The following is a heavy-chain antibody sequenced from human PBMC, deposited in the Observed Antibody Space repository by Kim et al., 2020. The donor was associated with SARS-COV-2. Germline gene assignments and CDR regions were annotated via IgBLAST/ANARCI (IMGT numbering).Heavy chain of an antibody. D-gene: IGHD5-18*01. Sequence: ASVKVSCKASGYTFTGYYMHWVRQAPGQGLEWMGWINPNSGGTNYAQKFQGRVTMTRDTSISTAYMELSRLRSDDTAVYYCARVGRGYSYVSGWYYYYGMDVWGQGTTVTVSS. CDR1: GYTFTGYY. CDR3: ARVGRGYSYVSGWYYYYGMDV. CDR2: INPNSGGT. J-gene: IGHJ6*02. V-gene: IGHV1-2*02.